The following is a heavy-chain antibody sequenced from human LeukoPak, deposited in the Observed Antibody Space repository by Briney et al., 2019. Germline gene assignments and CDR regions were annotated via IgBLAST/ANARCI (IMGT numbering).Heavy chain of an antibody. J-gene: IGHJ4*02. Sequence: GGSLRLSCAASGFTFSSYEMNWVRQAPGKGLEWVSYISSSGSTIYYADSVKGRFNISRHNAENSLYLQMNSLRAEDTAVYYCATTGFYGDYPFDYWGQGTLVTVSS. CDR2: ISSSGSTI. V-gene: IGHV3-48*03. CDR3: ATTGFYGDYPFDY. D-gene: IGHD4-17*01. CDR1: GFTFSSYE.